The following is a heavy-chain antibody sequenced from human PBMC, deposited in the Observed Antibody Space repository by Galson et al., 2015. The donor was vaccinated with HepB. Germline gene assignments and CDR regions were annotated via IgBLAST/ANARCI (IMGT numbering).Heavy chain of an antibody. V-gene: IGHV1-69*04. J-gene: IGHJ4*02. CDR3: ARSRVVVTAIDY. CDR1: GGTFSSYA. CDR2: IIPNLGIA. Sequence: SVKVSCKASGGTFSSYAISWVRQAPGQGLEWMGRIIPNLGIANYAQKFQGRVTITADKSTSTAYMELSSLRSEDTAVYYCARSRVVVTAIDYWGQGTLVTVSS. D-gene: IGHD2-21*02.